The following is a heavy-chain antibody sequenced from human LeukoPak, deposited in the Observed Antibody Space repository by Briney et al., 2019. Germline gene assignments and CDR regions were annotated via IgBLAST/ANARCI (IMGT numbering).Heavy chain of an antibody. CDR3: ARYIATSTFMDL. CDR2: ISTNSRSI. CDR1: GFSFSTNN. J-gene: IGHJ6*04. Sequence: GESLRLSCAGTGFSFSTNNFNWVRQAPGKGLEWLSYISTNSRSIYYADSAKGRFTISKDNAKNLLYLQMNSLRVEDTAAYFCARYIATSTFMDLWGKGTTVTVSS. D-gene: IGHD2/OR15-2a*01. V-gene: IGHV3-48*01.